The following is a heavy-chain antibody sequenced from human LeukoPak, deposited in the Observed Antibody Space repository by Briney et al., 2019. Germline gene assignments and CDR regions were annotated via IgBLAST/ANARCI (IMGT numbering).Heavy chain of an antibody. J-gene: IGHJ4*02. D-gene: IGHD5-24*01. CDR3: ARDSDGYNHLDY. V-gene: IGHV4-30-4*01. CDR1: GGSISSGDYY. Sequence: PSQTLSLTCTVSGGSISSGDYYWSWIRQPPGKGLEWIGYIYYSGSTYYNPSLKSRVTISVDTSKNQFSLKLSSVTAADTAVYYCARDSDGYNHLDYWGQGTLVTVSS. CDR2: IYYSGST.